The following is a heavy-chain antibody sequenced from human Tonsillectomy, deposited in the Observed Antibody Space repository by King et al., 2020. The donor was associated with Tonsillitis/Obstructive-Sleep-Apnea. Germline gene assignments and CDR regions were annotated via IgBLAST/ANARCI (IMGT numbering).Heavy chain of an antibody. J-gene: IGHJ4*02. Sequence: VQLVESGGGLVKPGGSLRLSCAASGFPFSTYTMNWVRQAPGKGLEWVSSISLSSNYIYYADSVEGRFTISRDNAKNSLYLQLNNLRDEDTAVYYCARVDTRSPTIDYWGQGTLVTVSS. D-gene: IGHD2-2*01. CDR1: GFPFSTYT. CDR3: ARVDTRSPTIDY. V-gene: IGHV3-21*01. CDR2: ISLSSNYI.